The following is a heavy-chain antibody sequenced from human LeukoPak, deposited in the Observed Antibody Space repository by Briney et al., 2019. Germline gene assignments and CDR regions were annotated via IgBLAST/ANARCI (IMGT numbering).Heavy chain of an antibody. J-gene: IGHJ4*02. CDR1: GYTFTGYY. CDR2: INPNSGGT. Sequence: ASVKVSCKASGYTFTGYYMHWVRQAPGQGLQWMGWINPNSGGTNYAQKFQGRVTMTGDTSISTAYMELSRLRSDDTAVYYCARASTWIQLWLPGYWGQGTQVTVSS. CDR3: ARASTWIQLWLPGY. V-gene: IGHV1-2*02. D-gene: IGHD5-18*01.